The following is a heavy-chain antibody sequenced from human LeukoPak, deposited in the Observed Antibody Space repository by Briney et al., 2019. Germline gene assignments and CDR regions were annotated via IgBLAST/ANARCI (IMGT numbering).Heavy chain of an antibody. J-gene: IGHJ3*02. D-gene: IGHD3-16*01. CDR2: IIPIFGTT. Sequence: GASVKVSCKASGDTFTSYAISWVRQAPGQGLEWMGGIIPIFGTTIYAQKFQGRVTITTDTSTSTAYMALSSLRSEDTAVYYGAGEGGGWRGAFDIWGQGTMVTVSS. V-gene: IGHV1-69*05. CDR1: GDTFTSYA. CDR3: AGEGGGWRGAFDI.